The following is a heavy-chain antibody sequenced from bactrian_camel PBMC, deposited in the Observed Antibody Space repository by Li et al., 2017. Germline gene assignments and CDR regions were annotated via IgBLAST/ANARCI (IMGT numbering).Heavy chain of an antibody. J-gene: IGHJ4*01. CDR2: IDTNGYRT. Sequence: VQLVESGGGSVQVGGSLRLACEASGVRSGTWMGWFRQRPGHEREGVAVIDTNGYRTYSDSVKGRFTISGASARNTVSLQMNYLSPEDTGTYHCAARLGFTANWGDWREPDYWGQGTQVTVS. V-gene: IGHV3S63*01. CDR1: GVRSGTW. D-gene: IGHD5*01. CDR3: AARLGFTANWGDWREPDY.